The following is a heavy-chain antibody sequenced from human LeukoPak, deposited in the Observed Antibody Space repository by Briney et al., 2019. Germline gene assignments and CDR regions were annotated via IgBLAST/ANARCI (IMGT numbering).Heavy chain of an antibody. CDR1: GFTLSSSS. J-gene: IGHJ4*02. CDR2: IHPDGNST. CDR3: AHYSDHSGYSYY. Sequence: PGWSLRLPCAASGFTLSSSSMHWVRQAAGKGLVWVSRIHPDGNSTDYADSVKGRFTISRDNAKNTLYLQMNSLRAEDTAVYYCAHYSDHSGYSYYWGQGTLVAVSS. D-gene: IGHD1-26*01. V-gene: IGHV3-74*01.